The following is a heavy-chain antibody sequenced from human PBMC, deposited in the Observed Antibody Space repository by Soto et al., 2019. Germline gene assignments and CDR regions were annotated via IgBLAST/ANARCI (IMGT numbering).Heavy chain of an antibody. CDR3: ARVLRGVVNWFDP. D-gene: IGHD3-10*01. V-gene: IGHV1-18*01. Sequence: ASVKVSCKTSGYTFTNFGLSWVRQAPGQGLEWMGWIATYNSNKNYAQKFQGRLTLTTDTSTSTVYMELKSLEYDDTAVYYCARVLRGVVNWFDPWGQGTLVTVSS. CDR1: GYTFTNFG. J-gene: IGHJ5*02. CDR2: IATYNSNK.